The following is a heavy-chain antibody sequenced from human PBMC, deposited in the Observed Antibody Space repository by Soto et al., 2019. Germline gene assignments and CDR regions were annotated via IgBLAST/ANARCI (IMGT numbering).Heavy chain of an antibody. D-gene: IGHD4-4*01. CDR3: ATLFYSNRAYYYYGMDV. Sequence: ASVKVSCKASGYTFTSYDINWVRQATGQGLEWMGWMNPNSGNTGYAQKFQGRVTMTRNTSISTAYMELSSLRSEDTAVYYCATLFYSNRAYYYYGMDVWGQGTTVTVSS. J-gene: IGHJ6*02. V-gene: IGHV1-8*01. CDR1: GYTFTSYD. CDR2: MNPNSGNT.